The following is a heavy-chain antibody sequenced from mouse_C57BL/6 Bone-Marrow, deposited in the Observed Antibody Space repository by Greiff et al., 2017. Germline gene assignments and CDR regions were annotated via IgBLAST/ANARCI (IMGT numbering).Heavy chain of an antibody. J-gene: IGHJ3*01. D-gene: IGHD2-3*01. CDR2: IDTANGNN. Sequence: EVKLVESVAELVRPGASVSLSCPASGFNIKNTYMHWVKQRPEQGLEWIGRIDTANGNNKYAPKFQGKATLTADTASNPAYLQLSGLTSEDTAIYYCAFDGYPFAYWGQGTLVTVSA. CDR1: GFNIKNTY. V-gene: IGHV14-3*01. CDR3: AFDGYPFAY.